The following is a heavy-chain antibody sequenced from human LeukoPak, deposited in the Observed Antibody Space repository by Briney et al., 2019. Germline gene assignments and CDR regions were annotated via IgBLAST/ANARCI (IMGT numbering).Heavy chain of an antibody. D-gene: IGHD6-13*01. CDR2: INPNSGGT. J-gene: IGHJ4*02. V-gene: IGHV1-2*02. Sequence: ASVKVSCKASGYTFTGYYMHWVRQAPGQGLEWMGWINPNSGGTNYAQKLQGRVTMTRNTSISTAYMELSRLRSDDTAVYYCARQLSWAAAGTGGYWGQGTLVTVSS. CDR3: ARQLSWAAAGTGGY. CDR1: GYTFTGYY.